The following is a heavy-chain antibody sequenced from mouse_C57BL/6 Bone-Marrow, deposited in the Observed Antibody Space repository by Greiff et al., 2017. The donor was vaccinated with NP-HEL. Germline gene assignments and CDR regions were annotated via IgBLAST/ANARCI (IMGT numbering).Heavy chain of an antibody. D-gene: IGHD4-1*01. CDR3: ARGTGTGFAY. V-gene: IGHV1-54*01. Sequence: VQLQESGAELVRPGTSVKVSCKASGYAFTNYLIEWVKQRPGQGLEWIGVINPGSGGTNYNEKFKGKATLTADKSSSTAYMQLSSLTSEDSAVYFCARGTGTGFAYWGQGTLVTVSA. CDR1: GYAFTNYL. CDR2: INPGSGGT. J-gene: IGHJ3*01.